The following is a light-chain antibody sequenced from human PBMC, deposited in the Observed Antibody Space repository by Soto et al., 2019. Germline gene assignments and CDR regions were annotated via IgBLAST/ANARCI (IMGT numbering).Light chain of an antibody. Sequence: IQLTQSPSSLSASVGDRVSITCRASQDISSLLAWYQQKPGKAPKLLIFAASTLQSGVPSRFSGSGSGTDFTLTISRLDPEDFAVYYCQQYGNSPQTFGQGTKVDIK. J-gene: IGKJ1*01. CDR1: QDISSL. CDR3: QQYGNSPQT. CDR2: AAS. V-gene: IGKV1-9*01.